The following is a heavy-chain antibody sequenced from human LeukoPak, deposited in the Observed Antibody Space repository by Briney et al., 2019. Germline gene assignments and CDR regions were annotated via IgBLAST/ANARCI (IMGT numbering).Heavy chain of an antibody. J-gene: IGHJ4*02. Sequence: GGSLRLSCAASGFTFSSYSMNWVRQAPGKGLEWVSYISSSSSTIYYADSVKGRFTISRDNAKNSLYLQMNSLRAEDTAVYYCARDTRRADPIAVAGTWGQGTLVTVSS. CDR1: GFTFSSYS. CDR2: ISSSSSTI. V-gene: IGHV3-48*04. D-gene: IGHD6-19*01. CDR3: ARDTRRADPIAVAGT.